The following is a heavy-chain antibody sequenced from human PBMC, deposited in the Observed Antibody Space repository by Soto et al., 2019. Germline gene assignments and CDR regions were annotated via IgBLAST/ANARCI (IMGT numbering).Heavy chain of an antibody. V-gene: IGHV1-69*02. CDR1: GGTFSSYT. D-gene: IGHD6-6*01. CDR2: IIPILGIA. J-gene: IGHJ4*02. Sequence: SVKVSCKASGGTFSSYTISWVRQAPGQGLEWMGRIIPILGIANYAQKFQGRVTITADKSTSTAYMELNSLRAEDTAVYYCAADPRPQLVPIDYWGQGTLVTVSS. CDR3: AADPRPQLVPIDY.